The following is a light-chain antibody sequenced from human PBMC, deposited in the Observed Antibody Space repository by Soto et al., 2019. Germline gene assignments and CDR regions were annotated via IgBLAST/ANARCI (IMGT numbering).Light chain of an antibody. CDR3: SSYTSSSTRV. CDR1: SSDVGGYNY. V-gene: IGLV2-14*01. Sequence: QSVLTQPASVSGSPGQSIIISCTGTSSDVGGYNYVSWYQQNPGKAPKLMIYDVNNRPSGVSYRFSGSKSGNTASLTISGLQAEDEADYYCSSYTSSSTRVFGTGTKVTVL. CDR2: DVN. J-gene: IGLJ1*01.